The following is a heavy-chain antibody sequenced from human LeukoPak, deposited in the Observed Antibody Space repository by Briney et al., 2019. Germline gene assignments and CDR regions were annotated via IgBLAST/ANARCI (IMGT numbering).Heavy chain of an antibody. CDR1: GFTFSSYS. Sequence: GGSLRLSCAASGFTFSSYSMNWVRQAPGKGLEWVSSISSSSSYIYYADSLKGRFTISRDNAKNSLYLQMNSLRAEDAAMCYCARESITMIAVAYWSFDLWGRGTLVTVSS. J-gene: IGHJ2*01. CDR3: ARESITMIAVAYWSFDL. D-gene: IGHD3-22*01. CDR2: ISSSSSYI. V-gene: IGHV3-21*01.